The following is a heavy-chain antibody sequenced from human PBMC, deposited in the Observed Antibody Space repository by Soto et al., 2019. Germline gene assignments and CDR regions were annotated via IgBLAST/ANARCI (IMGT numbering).Heavy chain of an antibody. Sequence: EVQLLESGGGLVQPGGSLRLSCAASGFTFSVFAMSWVRQAPGKGLELVSTISGRGENTYCADSVKGRFTISRDNSKNTLNLQMNSLRGEDTAVYYCAKDRGTGDYGVNAVDIWGQGTMVTVAS. V-gene: IGHV3-23*01. D-gene: IGHD7-27*01. CDR2: ISGRGENT. CDR1: GFTFSVFA. J-gene: IGHJ3*02. CDR3: AKDRGTGDYGVNAVDI.